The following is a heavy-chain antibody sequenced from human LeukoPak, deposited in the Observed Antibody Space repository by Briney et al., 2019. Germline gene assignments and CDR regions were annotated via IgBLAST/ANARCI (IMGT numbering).Heavy chain of an antibody. CDR2: IYYSGDT. D-gene: IGHD3-22*01. J-gene: IGHJ4*02. V-gene: IGHV4-59*08. CDR1: GGSISSYY. CDR3: ARVSNRDSSGYYWGFDY. Sequence: PETLSLTCTVSGGSISSYYWSWIRQRPGKGLECIGYIYYSGDTNFHPALKSRVSMSVDSSKNQFSLKLTSVTAADTAVYYCARVSNRDSSGYYWGFDYWGQGTLVTVSS.